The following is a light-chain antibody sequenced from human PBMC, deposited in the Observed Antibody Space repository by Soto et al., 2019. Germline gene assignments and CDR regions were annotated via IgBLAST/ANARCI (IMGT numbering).Light chain of an antibody. Sequence: DIQMTQSPSSLSASVGDRVTITCRASQSISTLFNWYQQKPGKAPKVLIYAASSLYSGVPSRFSGGGSGTDFTLTIISLQPEDFSTYYCQQSYSTPRTFGQGTKLEIK. CDR2: AAS. CDR1: QSISTL. V-gene: IGKV1-39*01. J-gene: IGKJ2*01. CDR3: QQSYSTPRT.